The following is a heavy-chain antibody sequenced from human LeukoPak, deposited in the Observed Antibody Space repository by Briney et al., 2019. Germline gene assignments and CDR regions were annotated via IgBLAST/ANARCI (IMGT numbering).Heavy chain of an antibody. Sequence: ASVKVSCKASGYTFTSYGISWVRQAPGQGLEWMGGLIPTFGTPNYAQKFQGRVTITADESTSTAYMELSSLRSEDTAVYYCATLRTHIAASGYWYFALWGRGTLVTVSS. D-gene: IGHD6-25*01. CDR3: ATLRTHIAASGYWYFAL. CDR1: GYTFTSYG. J-gene: IGHJ2*01. V-gene: IGHV1-69*13. CDR2: LIPTFGTP.